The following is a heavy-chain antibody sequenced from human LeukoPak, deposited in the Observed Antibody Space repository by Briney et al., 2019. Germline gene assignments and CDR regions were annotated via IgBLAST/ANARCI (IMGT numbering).Heavy chain of an antibody. Sequence: ASVKVSCKASGYTFTGYYMHWVRQAPGQGLEWMGRINPNSGGTNYAQKFQGRVTMTRDTSISTAYMELSRLRSDDTAVYYCERWIAARSPSIDWGQGTLVTVSS. CDR3: ERWIAARSPSID. D-gene: IGHD6-6*01. CDR1: GYTFTGYY. V-gene: IGHV1-2*06. CDR2: INPNSGGT. J-gene: IGHJ4*02.